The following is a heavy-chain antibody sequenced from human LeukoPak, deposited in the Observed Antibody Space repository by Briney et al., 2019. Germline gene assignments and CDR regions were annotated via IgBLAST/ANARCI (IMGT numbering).Heavy chain of an antibody. J-gene: IGHJ4*02. D-gene: IGHD6-13*01. CDR1: GFTFSHYW. Sequence: GGSLRLSCAASGFTFSHYWMSWVRQAPGRGLEWVSAISGSGGSTYYADSVKGRFTISRDNSKNTLYLQMNSLRAEDTAVYYCAKEPGIAAVPRFDYWGQGTLVTVSS. CDR2: ISGSGGST. V-gene: IGHV3-23*01. CDR3: AKEPGIAAVPRFDY.